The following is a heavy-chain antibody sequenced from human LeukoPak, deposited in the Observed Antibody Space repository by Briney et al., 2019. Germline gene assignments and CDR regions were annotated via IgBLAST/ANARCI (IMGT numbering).Heavy chain of an antibody. Sequence: PGRSLRLSCAASGFTFSSYGMHWVRQAPGKGLEWVAVISYDGSNKYYADSVKGRFTISRDNSKNTLYLQMNSLRAEDTAVYYCAREGDILTGTQAFDYWGQGTLVTVSS. D-gene: IGHD3-9*01. CDR1: GFTFSSYG. J-gene: IGHJ4*02. CDR2: ISYDGSNK. CDR3: AREGDILTGTQAFDY. V-gene: IGHV3-30*03.